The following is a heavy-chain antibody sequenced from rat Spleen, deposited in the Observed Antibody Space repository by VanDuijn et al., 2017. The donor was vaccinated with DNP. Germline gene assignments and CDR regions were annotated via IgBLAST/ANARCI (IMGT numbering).Heavy chain of an antibody. Sequence: EVKLVESGGGLVQPGRSLKLSCAASGFTFSSYWMYWIRQAPGKGLEWVSSINTDGGSTYYPDSVKGRFTISRDNAKNTQYLQMDSLRSEDTATYYCARQNGVFDYWGQGVMVTVSS. CDR1: GFTFSSYW. CDR2: INTDGGST. J-gene: IGHJ2*01. V-gene: IGHV5-58*01. CDR3: ARQNGVFDY.